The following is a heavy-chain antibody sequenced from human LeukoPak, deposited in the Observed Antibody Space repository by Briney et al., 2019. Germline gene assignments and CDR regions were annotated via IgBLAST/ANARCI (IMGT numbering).Heavy chain of an antibody. CDR3: AKGDTTWELPHDY. D-gene: IGHD1-26*01. V-gene: IGHV3-48*01. Sequence: GGSLRLSCATSGFIFSTYNMNWVRQAPGKGLEWVSYISLSSTAIYYADSVKGRFTISRDKSKNTLYLQMNSLRAEDTAVYYCAKGDTTWELPHDYWGQGTLVTVSS. CDR2: ISLSSTAI. CDR1: GFIFSTYN. J-gene: IGHJ4*02.